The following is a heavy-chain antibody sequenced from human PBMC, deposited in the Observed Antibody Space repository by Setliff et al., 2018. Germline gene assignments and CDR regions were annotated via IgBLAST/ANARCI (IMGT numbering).Heavy chain of an antibody. J-gene: IGHJ4*02. D-gene: IGHD2-15*01. Sequence: SETLSLTCTVSGGSSSSHYWSWIRQPPGKGLEWIGYIHYSGTTNYNPSLKSRVTLSLDTAKNQFSLELRAVTAADTALYYCARENGYCSGGACYFMFDYWGQGTLVTAPQ. CDR2: IHYSGTT. V-gene: IGHV4-59*11. CDR3: ARENGYCSGGACYFMFDY. CDR1: GGSSSSHY.